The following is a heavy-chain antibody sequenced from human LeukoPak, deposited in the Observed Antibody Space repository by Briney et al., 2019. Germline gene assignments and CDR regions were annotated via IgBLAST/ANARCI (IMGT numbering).Heavy chain of an antibody. V-gene: IGHV1-8*01. D-gene: IGHD6-19*01. CDR3: ARGLAVAGRYYYGMDV. CDR2: MNPNSGNT. CDR1: EYTFTSYD. J-gene: IGHJ6*02. Sequence: ASVKVSCKASEYTFTSYDINWVRQATGQGLEWMGWMNPNSGNTGYAQKFQGRVTMTRDTSISTAYMGLSSLRSEDTAVYYCARGLAVAGRYYYGMDVWGQGTTVTVSS.